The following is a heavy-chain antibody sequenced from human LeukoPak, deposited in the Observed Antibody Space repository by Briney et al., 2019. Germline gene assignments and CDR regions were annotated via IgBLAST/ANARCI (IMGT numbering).Heavy chain of an antibody. J-gene: IGHJ4*02. CDR2: ISGYNGDT. CDR3: ARLAVAGHFDH. D-gene: IGHD6-19*01. V-gene: IGHV1-18*01. Sequence: ASVTVSCKASGYTFTSYGISWVRQAPGQGLEWMGWISGYNGDTNYAQKLQGRVTMTTDTSTSTVYMELRSLRSDYTAVYFCARLAVAGHFDHWGQGTLVTVSS. CDR1: GYTFTSYG.